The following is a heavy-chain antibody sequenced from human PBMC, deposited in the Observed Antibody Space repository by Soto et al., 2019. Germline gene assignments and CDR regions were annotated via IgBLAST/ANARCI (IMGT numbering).Heavy chain of an antibody. V-gene: IGHV4-34*01. CDR3: ARTRGYSYGFGY. J-gene: IGHJ4*02. CDR2: ISHSGST. Sequence: PSETLSLTCAVYGGSFSGYYWSWIRQPPGKGLEWIGEISHSGSTNYNPSLKSRVTISVDTSKNQFSLKLSSVTAADTAVYYCARTRGYSYGFGYWGQGTLVTVSS. D-gene: IGHD5-18*01. CDR1: GGSFSGYY.